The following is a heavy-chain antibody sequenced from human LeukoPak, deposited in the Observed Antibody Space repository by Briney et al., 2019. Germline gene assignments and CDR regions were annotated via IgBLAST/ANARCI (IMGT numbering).Heavy chain of an antibody. J-gene: IGHJ3*02. V-gene: IGHV4-34*01. CDR1: GGSFSGYY. CDR2: INHSGGT. D-gene: IGHD1-20*01. CDR3: ATRITGRKGAFDI. Sequence: SETLSLTCAVYGGSFSGYYWSWIRQPPGKGLEWIGEINHSGGTNYNPSLKSRVTISVDTSKNQFSLKLSSVTAADTAVYYCATRITGRKGAFDIWGQGTMVTVSS.